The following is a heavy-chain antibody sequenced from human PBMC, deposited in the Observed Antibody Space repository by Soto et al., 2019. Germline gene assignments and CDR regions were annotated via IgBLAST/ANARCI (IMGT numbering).Heavy chain of an antibody. CDR2: ISSSGSTI. CDR3: ARERAYYYDSSGYYNWFDP. CDR1: GFTFSDYY. J-gene: IGHJ5*02. V-gene: IGHV3-11*01. Sequence: PGGSLRLSCAASGFTFSDYYMSWIRQAPGKGLEWVSYISSSGSTIYYADSVKGRFTISRDNAKNSLYLQMNSLRAEDTAVYYCARERAYYYDSSGYYNWFDPWGQGTLVTVSS. D-gene: IGHD3-22*01.